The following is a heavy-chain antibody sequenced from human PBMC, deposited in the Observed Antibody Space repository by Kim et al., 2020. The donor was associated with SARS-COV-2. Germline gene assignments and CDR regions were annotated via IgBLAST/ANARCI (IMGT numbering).Heavy chain of an antibody. CDR1: GYTFTSYD. Sequence: ASVKVSCKASGYTFTSYDINWVRQATGQGLEWMGWMNPNSGNTGYAQKFQGRVTMTRNTSISTAYMELSSLRSEDTAVYYCASHGVLLAPWESRWELLWPVAFDIWGQGTMVTVSS. CDR2: MNPNSGNT. J-gene: IGHJ3*02. CDR3: ASHGVLLAPWESRWELLWPVAFDI. D-gene: IGHD1-26*01. V-gene: IGHV1-8*01.